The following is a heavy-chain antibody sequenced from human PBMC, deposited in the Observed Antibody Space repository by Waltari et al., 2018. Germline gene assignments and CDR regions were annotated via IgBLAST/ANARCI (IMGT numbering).Heavy chain of an antibody. CDR3: ARGPPRTGTSPFDF. D-gene: IGHD1-7*01. CDR1: GDFIRSGDYY. J-gene: IGHJ4*02. V-gene: IGHV4-30-4*08. Sequence: QVQLQESGPGLVKPSQTLSPTCTVSGDFIRSGDYYWSWFRQPPGKGLEWIGYIYYTGNTNYIPSLENRATMSIDTSSNQFSLRVSSVTAADTAVYFCARGPPRTGTSPFDFWGQGTLVAVSS. CDR2: IYYTGNT.